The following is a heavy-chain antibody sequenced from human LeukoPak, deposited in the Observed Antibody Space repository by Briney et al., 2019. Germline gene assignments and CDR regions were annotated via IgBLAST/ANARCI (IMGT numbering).Heavy chain of an antibody. CDR1: GFTFSSYG. CDR3: AKEWGTIKYYDFWSGYSANHLDY. V-gene: IGHV3-30*13. J-gene: IGHJ4*02. CDR2: ISYDGSNK. Sequence: GGSLRLSCAASGFTFSSYGMHWVRQAPGKGLEWVAVISYDGSNKYYADSVRRRFTISRDNSKNRLYLQMNSLRAEDTAVYYCAKEWGTIKYYDFWSGYSANHLDYWGQGTLVTVSS. D-gene: IGHD3-3*01.